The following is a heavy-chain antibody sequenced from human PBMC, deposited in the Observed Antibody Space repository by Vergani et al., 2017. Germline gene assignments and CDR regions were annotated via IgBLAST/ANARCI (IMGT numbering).Heavy chain of an antibody. V-gene: IGHV1-69*13. Sequence: QVQLVQSGAEVKKPGSSLKVSCKASGDTFSNYAVTWVRQAPGQGLEWMGRIIPIFGTANWAQKFQGRVTITAAESTSTAYMELSSLSSEATAVYYCARSSGYYSYYFDFGGQGTLVTVSS. CDR3: ARSSGYYSYYFDF. J-gene: IGHJ4*02. CDR2: IIPIFGTA. CDR1: GDTFSNYA. D-gene: IGHD3-22*01.